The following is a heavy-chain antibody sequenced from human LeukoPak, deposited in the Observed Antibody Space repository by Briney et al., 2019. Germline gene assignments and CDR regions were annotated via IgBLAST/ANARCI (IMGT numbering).Heavy chain of an antibody. CDR1: TFTFSNYA. J-gene: IGHJ4*02. D-gene: IGHD6-13*01. CDR3: ARFQLVFDD. Sequence: GGSLRLSCAASTFTFSNYAMHWVRQAPGKGLEWVAVISFDGSNKYYADSVRGRFTISRDNSKNTLYLQMNSLRAEDTAVYYCARFQLVFDDWGQGTLVTVSS. CDR2: ISFDGSNK. V-gene: IGHV3-30-3*01.